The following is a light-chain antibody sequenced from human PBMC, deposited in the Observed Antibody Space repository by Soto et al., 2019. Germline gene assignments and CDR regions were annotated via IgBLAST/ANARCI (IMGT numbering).Light chain of an antibody. CDR1: QSVSSSY. J-gene: IGKJ5*01. CDR3: QQYGSSLIT. Sequence: EMVLTQSPGTLPLSLGERATLSCRASQSVSSSYLAWYQQKPGQAPRLLIYGASSRATGIPDRFSGSGSGTDFTLTISRLEPEDFAVYYCQQYGSSLITFGQGTRLEIK. V-gene: IGKV3-20*01. CDR2: GAS.